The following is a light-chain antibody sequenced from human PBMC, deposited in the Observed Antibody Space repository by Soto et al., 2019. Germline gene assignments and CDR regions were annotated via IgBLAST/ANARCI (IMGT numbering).Light chain of an antibody. CDR3: AAWDDNLNSPVV. J-gene: IGLJ2*01. V-gene: IGLV1-44*01. CDR2: ANN. CDR1: SSNIGSNT. Sequence: QSVLTQPPSVSGTPGQRVTISCSGSSSNIGSNTVNWYQQLPGTAPKLLFYANNQRPSGVPDRFSGSKSGTSASLAISGLQSEDEADYYCAAWDDNLNSPVVFGGGTKLTVL.